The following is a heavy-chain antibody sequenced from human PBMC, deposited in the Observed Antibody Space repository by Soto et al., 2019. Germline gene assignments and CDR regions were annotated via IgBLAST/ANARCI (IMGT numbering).Heavy chain of an antibody. CDR2: ISSSSSYI. D-gene: IGHD1-1*01. CDR1: GFTFSSYS. Sequence: GGSLRLSCAASGFTFSSYSMNWVRQAPGKGLEWVSSISSSSSYIYYADSVKGRFTISRDNAKNSLYLQMNSLRAEDTAVYYWASLERRYYYYYYGRDVWGQGTPVTVSS. V-gene: IGHV3-21*01. J-gene: IGHJ6*02. CDR3: ASLERRYYYYYYGRDV.